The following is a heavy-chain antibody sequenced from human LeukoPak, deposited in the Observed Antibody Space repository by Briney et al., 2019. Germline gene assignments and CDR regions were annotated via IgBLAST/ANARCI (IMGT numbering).Heavy chain of an antibody. V-gene: IGHV4-61*02. Sequence: SETLSLTCSVSGGSISSSYYYWSWIRQPAGKGLEWIGRIYSSGSTNYNPSLKSRVTISVDTSKNQFSLRLSSVTAADTAVYYCARLSVNSSGWYYYYYYMDVWGKGTTVTISS. J-gene: IGHJ6*03. CDR2: IYSSGST. CDR3: ARLSVNSSGWYYYYYYMDV. CDR1: GGSISSSYYY. D-gene: IGHD6-19*01.